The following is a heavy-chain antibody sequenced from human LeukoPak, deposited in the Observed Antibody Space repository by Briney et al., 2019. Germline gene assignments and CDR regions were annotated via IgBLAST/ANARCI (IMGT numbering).Heavy chain of an antibody. CDR3: TRGGDPYKVGNF. CDR1: DDSISTNSYY. J-gene: IGHJ4*02. CDR2: LHFSGTP. V-gene: IGHV4-39*01. D-gene: IGHD2-21*01. Sequence: PSETLSLTCTVSDDSISTNSYYWSWIRQPPGKGLECIGTLHFSGTPYYSPSLNSRISISVDTSKKQFSLKLRSVTATGTAVYYCTRGGDPYKVGNFWGQGTLVTVSS.